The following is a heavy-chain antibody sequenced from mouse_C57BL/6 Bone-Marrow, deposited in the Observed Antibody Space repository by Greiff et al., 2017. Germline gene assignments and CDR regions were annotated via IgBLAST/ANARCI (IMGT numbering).Heavy chain of an antibody. J-gene: IGHJ4*01. V-gene: IGHV14-4*01. CDR2: IDPENGDT. CDR1: GFNIKDDY. Sequence: EVKLQESGAELVRPGASVTLSCTASGFNIKDDYMHWVKQRPEQGLEWIGWIDPENGDTEYASKFQGKATITADTSSNTAYLQLSSLTSEDTAVYYCTTYGPYAMDYWGQGTSVTVSS. CDR3: TTYGPYAMDY. D-gene: IGHD1-2*01.